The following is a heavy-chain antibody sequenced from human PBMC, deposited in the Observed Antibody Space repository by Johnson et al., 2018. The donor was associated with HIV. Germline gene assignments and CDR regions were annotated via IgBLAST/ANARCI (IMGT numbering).Heavy chain of an antibody. CDR2: ISGTGTNK. CDR1: GITVSSNY. Sequence: QVQLVESGGGLVQPGGSLRLSCAASGITVSSNYMTWVRQAPGKGLEWVSLISGTGTNKYYADSVKGRFTISRANSKNTLYLQMNSLRAEDTAVYYCAKDRPRVGATAPSGGMDFDIWGQGTMVTVSS. D-gene: IGHD1-26*01. J-gene: IGHJ3*02. CDR3: AKDRPRVGATAPSGGMDFDI. V-gene: IGHV3-NL1*01.